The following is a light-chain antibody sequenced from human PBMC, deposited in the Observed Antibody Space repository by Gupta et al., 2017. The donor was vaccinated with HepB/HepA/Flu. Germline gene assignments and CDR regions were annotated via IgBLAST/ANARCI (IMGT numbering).Light chain of an antibody. J-gene: IGKJ2*01. CDR3: HQYGSSPYT. Sequence: EVVLTQSPDTLSLSPGERATLTCRASESVGSDYLAWYQQKPGQAPSLIIYDTSIRATGIPDRFSGGGSGTDFTLTISRLEPEDFAVYYCHQYGSSPYTFGQGTKLGIK. CDR2: DTS. V-gene: IGKV3-20*01. CDR1: ESVGSDY.